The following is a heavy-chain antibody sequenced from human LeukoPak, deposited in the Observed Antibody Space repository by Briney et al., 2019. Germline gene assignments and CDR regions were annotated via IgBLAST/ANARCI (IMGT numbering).Heavy chain of an antibody. Sequence: PGRSLRLSCAASGFTFSSYGMHWVRQAPGKGLEWVAVIWYGGNNKYYADPVKGRFTISRDNSKNTLYLQMNSLRADDTAVYYCARRGAVASAYSYYAMDVWGQGTTVTVSS. J-gene: IGHJ6*02. CDR3: ARRGAVASAYSYYAMDV. CDR1: GFTFSSYG. CDR2: IWYGGNNK. V-gene: IGHV3-33*08. D-gene: IGHD6-19*01.